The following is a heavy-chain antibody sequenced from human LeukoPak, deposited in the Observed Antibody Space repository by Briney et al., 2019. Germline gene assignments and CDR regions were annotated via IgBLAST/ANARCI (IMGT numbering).Heavy chain of an antibody. CDR3: ARVEVGFRRYYYYMDV. V-gene: IGHV4-59*08. CDR1: GGSISSYY. Sequence: PSETLSLTCTVSGGSISSYYWSWIRQPPGKGLEWIGYVYYSGNTNYNPSLESRVTISVDTSKNQFSLKLSSVTAADTAVYYCARVEVGFRRYYYYMDVWGKGTTVTVSS. J-gene: IGHJ6*03. CDR2: VYYSGNT. D-gene: IGHD1-1*01.